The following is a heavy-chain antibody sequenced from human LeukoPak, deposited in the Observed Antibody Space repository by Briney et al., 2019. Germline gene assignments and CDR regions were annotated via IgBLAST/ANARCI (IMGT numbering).Heavy chain of an antibody. D-gene: IGHD3-16*01. V-gene: IGHV1-69*04. Sequence: SVKVSCKASGGTFSSYAISWVRQAPGQGLEWMGRIIPLLDTTDYAQKFQGRLTIAADKSTNTAYMEVTSLRPDDTAVYFCARDLVVEVPSSLGYWGQGTLVTVSS. J-gene: IGHJ4*02. CDR2: IIPLLDTT. CDR3: ARDLVVEVPSSLGY. CDR1: GGTFSSYA.